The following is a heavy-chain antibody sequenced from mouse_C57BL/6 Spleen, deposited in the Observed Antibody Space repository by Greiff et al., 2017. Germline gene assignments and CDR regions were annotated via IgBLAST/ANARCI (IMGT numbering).Heavy chain of an antibody. CDR3: ARRGNSAWFAY. CDR1: GFTFSSYG. Sequence: EVQGVESGGDLVKPGGSLKLSCAASGFTFSSYGMSWVRQTPDKRLEWVATISSGGSYTYYPDSVKGRFTISRDNAKNTLYLQMSSLKSEDTAMYYCARRGNSAWFAYWGQGTLVTVSA. CDR2: ISSGGSYT. V-gene: IGHV5-6*01. D-gene: IGHD3-1*01. J-gene: IGHJ3*01.